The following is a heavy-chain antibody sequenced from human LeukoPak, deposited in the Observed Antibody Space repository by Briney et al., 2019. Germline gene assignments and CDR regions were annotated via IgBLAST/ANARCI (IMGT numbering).Heavy chain of an antibody. J-gene: IGHJ4*02. CDR1: GFSISNDW. Sequence: GESLRLSCAASGFSISNDWMSWVRQAPGKGLEWVARVKSRSAGETTDYAAPVKGRFTISRDDSKNTLYLQMNSPKTEDTAVYYCTLIQGWGSGSYYRDFWGQGTLVTVSS. V-gene: IGHV3-15*01. D-gene: IGHD3-10*01. CDR2: VKSRSAGETT. CDR3: TLIQGWGSGSYYRDF.